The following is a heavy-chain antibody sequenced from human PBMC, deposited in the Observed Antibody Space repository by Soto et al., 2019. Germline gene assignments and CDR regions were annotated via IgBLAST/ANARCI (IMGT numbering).Heavy chain of an antibody. J-gene: IGHJ4*02. CDR1: GFTFSGSA. D-gene: IGHD6-13*01. CDR3: TRLSSSWTTRDY. V-gene: IGHV3-73*01. Sequence: GGSLRLSCAASGFTFSGSAMHWVRQASGKGLEWVGRIRSKANSYATAYAASVKGRFTISRDDSKNTAYLQMNSLKTEDTAVYYCTRLSSSWTTRDYWGQGTLVTVSS. CDR2: IRSKANSYAT.